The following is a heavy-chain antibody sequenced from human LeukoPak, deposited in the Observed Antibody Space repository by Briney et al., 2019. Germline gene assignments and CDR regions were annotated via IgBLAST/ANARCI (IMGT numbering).Heavy chain of an antibody. J-gene: IGHJ3*02. V-gene: IGHV1-69*13. D-gene: IGHD2-2*01. CDR3: ARGERGIVVVPAARPDAFDI. Sequence: ASVKVSCKASGGTFSSYAISWVRQAPGQGLEWMGGIIPIFGTANYAQKFQGRVTITADESTSTAYMELSSLRSEGTAVYYCARGERGIVVVPAARPDAFDIWGQGTMVTVSP. CDR1: GGTFSSYA. CDR2: IIPIFGTA.